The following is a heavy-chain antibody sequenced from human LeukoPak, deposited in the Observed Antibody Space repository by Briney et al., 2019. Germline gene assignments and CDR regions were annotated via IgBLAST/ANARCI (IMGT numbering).Heavy chain of an antibody. CDR1: GYNFASYW. J-gene: IGHJ4*02. D-gene: IGHD3-22*01. V-gene: IGHV5-51*01. Sequence: GESLKISCKGSGYNFASYWIGWVRQMPGKGLEWMGIIYPGDSDTRYSPSFQGQVTISADKSISTAYLQWSSLKASDTAMYYCARSRPYYYDSSGYSAFDYWGQGTLVTVSS. CDR2: IYPGDSDT. CDR3: ARSRPYYYDSSGYSAFDY.